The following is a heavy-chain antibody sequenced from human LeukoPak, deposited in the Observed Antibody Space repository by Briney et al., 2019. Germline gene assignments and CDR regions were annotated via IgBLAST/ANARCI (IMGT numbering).Heavy chain of an antibody. Sequence: PSETLSLTCTVSGGSISSSIYYWGWIRQPPGKGLEWIGSLYFSGSTYYNPSLKSRVTISVDTSKNQFSLKLTSVTAADSAVYYCARPLGEVPAAYGYWGQGVLDTVSS. J-gene: IGHJ4*02. V-gene: IGHV4-39*01. CDR1: GGSISSSIYY. D-gene: IGHD2-2*01. CDR2: LYFSGST. CDR3: ARPLGEVPAAYGY.